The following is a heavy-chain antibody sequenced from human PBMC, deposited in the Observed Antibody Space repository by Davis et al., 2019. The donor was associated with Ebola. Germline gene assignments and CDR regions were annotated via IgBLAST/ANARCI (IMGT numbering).Heavy chain of an antibody. J-gene: IGHJ4*02. D-gene: IGHD1-1*01. CDR1: GFTFSSYW. CDR2: IKQDGSEK. CDR3: AKNNWNDFIMLDY. Sequence: GGSLRLSCTASGFTFSSYWMSWVRQAPGKGLEWVANIKQDGSEKYYVDSVKGRFTISRDSAKNSLYLQINSLRAEDTAVYYCAKNNWNDFIMLDYWGQGTLVTVSS. V-gene: IGHV3-7*01.